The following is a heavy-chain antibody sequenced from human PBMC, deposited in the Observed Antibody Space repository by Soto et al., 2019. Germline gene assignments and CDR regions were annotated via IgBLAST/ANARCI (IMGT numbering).Heavy chain of an antibody. CDR3: AKSGYSGGSTLYLQH. J-gene: IGHJ1*01. Sequence: QVQVVESGGGVVQPGRSLRLSCAASGFTFSSYDMHWVRQAPGKGLVWVAVISYDGSKHYYAASVKGRFTISRDNSKNTVYLQMNSSSAEATLVYYCAKSGYSGGSTLYLQHWGQGTLVTVSS. CDR2: ISYDGSKH. D-gene: IGHD6-19*01. CDR1: GFTFSSYD. V-gene: IGHV3-30*18.